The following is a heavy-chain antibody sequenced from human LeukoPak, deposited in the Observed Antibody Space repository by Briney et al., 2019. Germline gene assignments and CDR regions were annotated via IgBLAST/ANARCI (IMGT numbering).Heavy chain of an antibody. CDR3: VKDLDDYPPSDAFDL. CDR1: GFTFSASW. CDR2: LSSNGHNT. Sequence: GGSLRLSCAASGFTFSASWMSWVRQAPGKGLESVSTLSSNGHNTHYADSVKGRFTISRDNSKNTLYLQMTSLRAEDTAVYYCVKDLDDYPPSDAFDLWGQGTMVTVSS. D-gene: IGHD5-24*01. J-gene: IGHJ3*01. V-gene: IGHV3-64D*06.